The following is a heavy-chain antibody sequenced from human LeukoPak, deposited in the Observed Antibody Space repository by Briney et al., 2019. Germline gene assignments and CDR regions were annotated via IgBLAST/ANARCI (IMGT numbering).Heavy chain of an antibody. CDR2: IYHSGST. J-gene: IGHJ4*02. Sequence: SETLSLTCTVSGGSISSSGYYWGWGRQPPGKGLEWIGSIYHSGSTYYNPSLKSRVTISVDTSKNQFSLKLSSVTAADTAVYYCARPRGYSYGYIDYWGQGTLVTVSS. CDR1: GGSISSSGYY. D-gene: IGHD5-18*01. V-gene: IGHV4-39*01. CDR3: ARPRGYSYGYIDY.